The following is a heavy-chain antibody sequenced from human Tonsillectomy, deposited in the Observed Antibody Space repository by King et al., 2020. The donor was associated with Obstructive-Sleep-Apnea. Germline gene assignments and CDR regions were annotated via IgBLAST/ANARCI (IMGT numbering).Heavy chain of an antibody. J-gene: IGHJ2*01. Sequence: VQLVESGGGLVKPGGSLRLSCAASGFPFNDAWMSWFRQAPGKGLEWVGRIKSKTYGETTDYAAPVQGRFTISRDDSKNTVFLQMNSLKTDDTAEYYCVWESPFWYFDIWGRGTQVTVSS. D-gene: IGHD1-26*01. CDR1: GFPFNDAW. CDR3: VWESPFWYFDI. V-gene: IGHV3-15*01. CDR2: IKSKTYGETT.